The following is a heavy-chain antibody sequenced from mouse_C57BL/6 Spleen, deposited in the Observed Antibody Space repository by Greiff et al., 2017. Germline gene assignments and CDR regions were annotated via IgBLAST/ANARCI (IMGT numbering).Heavy chain of an antibody. D-gene: IGHD2-2*01. V-gene: IGHV1-15*01. Sequence: VQLQQSGAELVRPGASVTLSCKASGYTFPDYEMHWVKQTPVHGLEWIGAIDPETGGTAYNQKFKGKAILTADKSSSTAYMELRSLTSEDSAVYYCTREGVISGYAMDYWGQGTSVTVSS. CDR1: GYTFPDYE. J-gene: IGHJ4*01. CDR2: IDPETGGT. CDR3: TREGVISGYAMDY.